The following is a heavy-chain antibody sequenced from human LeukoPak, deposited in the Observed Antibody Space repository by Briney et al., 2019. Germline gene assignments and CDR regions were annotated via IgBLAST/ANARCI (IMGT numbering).Heavy chain of an antibody. CDR1: GGSISSDY. J-gene: IGHJ5*02. CDR2: IYNSGSN. D-gene: IGHD3-10*01. V-gene: IGHV4-59*08. Sequence: SETLSLTCTVSGGSISSDYWQWIRQPPGKGLEWIGYIYNSGSNNCNPSLKSRVTISVDTSKNQFSLKLTSVTAADTAVYYCATRGSWGQGTLVTVSS. CDR3: ATRGS.